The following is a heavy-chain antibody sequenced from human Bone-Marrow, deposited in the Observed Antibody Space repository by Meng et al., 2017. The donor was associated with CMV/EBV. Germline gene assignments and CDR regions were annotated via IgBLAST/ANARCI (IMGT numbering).Heavy chain of an antibody. CDR1: GGSISSYY. Sequence: SETLSLTCTVSGGSISSYYWSWIRQPPGKGLEWIGYIYYSGSTNYNPSLKSRVTISVDTSKNQFSLKLSSVTAADTAVYYCARGPYLYYYGSGSNAFDIWGQGTMVTVS. CDR3: ARGPYLYYYGSGSNAFDI. CDR2: IYYSGST. V-gene: IGHV4-59*12. J-gene: IGHJ3*02. D-gene: IGHD3-10*01.